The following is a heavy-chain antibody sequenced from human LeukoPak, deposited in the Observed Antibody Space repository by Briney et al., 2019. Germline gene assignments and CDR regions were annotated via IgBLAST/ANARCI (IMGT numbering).Heavy chain of an antibody. CDR3: AKGSGVHY. Sequence: GGSLRLSCAASGFTFSDYAMNWVRQAPGKGLEWVSSISSGGSYISYADSVKGRFTISRDNANNSLYLQMNSLRAEDTAVYYCAKGSGVHYWGQGTLVIVSS. CDR1: GFTFSDYA. CDR2: ISSGGSYI. J-gene: IGHJ4*02. D-gene: IGHD3-10*01. V-gene: IGHV3-21*01.